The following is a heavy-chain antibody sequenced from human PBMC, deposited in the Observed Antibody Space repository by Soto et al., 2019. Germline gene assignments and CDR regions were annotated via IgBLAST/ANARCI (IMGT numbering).Heavy chain of an antibody. CDR1: GYTFTSYG. D-gene: IGHD5-18*01. CDR3: ARAQGGYGYPVDAFDI. V-gene: IGHV1-18*01. J-gene: IGHJ3*02. CDR2: ISAYNSNT. Sequence: QVQLVQSGAEVKKPGASVKVSCKASGYTFTSYGIGWVRQAPGQGLEWMGWISAYNSNTNYAQKLQGRVTMTTDTSTSTAYMELRSLRSDDTAVYYCARAQGGYGYPVDAFDIWGQGTMVTVSS.